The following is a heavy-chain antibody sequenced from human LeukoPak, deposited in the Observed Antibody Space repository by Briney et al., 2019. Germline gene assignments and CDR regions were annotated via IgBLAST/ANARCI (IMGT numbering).Heavy chain of an antibody. Sequence: SETLSLTCTVAGGSISSYYWSWIRQPPGKGLEWIGYIYYSGRTNYSPSLKSRVTISVDTSKNQFSLKLSSVTAADTAVYYCARVTAVAGAYYFDYWGQGTLVTVSS. V-gene: IGHV4-59*01. CDR2: IYYSGRT. J-gene: IGHJ4*02. CDR3: ARVTAVAGAYYFDY. CDR1: GGSISSYY. D-gene: IGHD6-19*01.